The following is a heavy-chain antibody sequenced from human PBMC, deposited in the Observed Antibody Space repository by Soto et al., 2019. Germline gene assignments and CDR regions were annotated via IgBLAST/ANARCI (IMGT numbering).Heavy chain of an antibody. Sequence: SETLSLTCTVSAGSISSYYWGWIRQPAGQRLEWIGRIYTSGITNYNPCLKSRATMSVDTSKNQFSLELSSVIAAATAVYYCARGRTSWYRDYFDYWGQGPLVTVS. V-gene: IGHV4-4*07. CDR2: IYTSGIT. CDR3: ARGRTSWYRDYFDY. CDR1: AGSISSYY. J-gene: IGHJ4*02. D-gene: IGHD6-13*01.